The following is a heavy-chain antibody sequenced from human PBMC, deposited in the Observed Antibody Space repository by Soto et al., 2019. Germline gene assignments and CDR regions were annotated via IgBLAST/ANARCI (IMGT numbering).Heavy chain of an antibody. D-gene: IGHD6-6*01. CDR3: ARGVHGAYLDY. J-gene: IGHJ4*02. V-gene: IGHV4-61*01. CDR1: GDSMTKNYRSRSMTNYYY. CDR2: VESSGRT. Sequence: SETLSLTCTVSGDSMTKNYRSRSMTNYYYWSWIRQTQGKGLEWIGYVESSGRTEYKPSLASRVTLSLYSSQNQFSLTLRSVTTADRALYFCARGVHGAYLDYWGQGIPVTVSS.